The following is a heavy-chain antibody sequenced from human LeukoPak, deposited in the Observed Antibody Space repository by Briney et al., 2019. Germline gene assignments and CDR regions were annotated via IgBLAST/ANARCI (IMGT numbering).Heavy chain of an antibody. D-gene: IGHD4-17*01. CDR3: ARGQGTVTTH. V-gene: IGHV4-34*01. J-gene: IGHJ4*02. Sequence: SETLSLTCAVYGGSFSGYYWTWIRQPPGKGLEWIGEINHSGNANYNPSLKSRVTISLDTSKNQFSLKLSSVTAADTAVYYCARGQGTVTTHWGQGTLVTVSS. CDR2: INHSGNA. CDR1: GGSFSGYY.